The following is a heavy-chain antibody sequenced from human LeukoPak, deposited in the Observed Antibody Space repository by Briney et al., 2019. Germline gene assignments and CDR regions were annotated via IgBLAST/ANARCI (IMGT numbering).Heavy chain of an antibody. V-gene: IGHV4-61*01. CDR3: ARDSGYYDSSGYYYGAFDI. Sequence: PSETLSLTCTDSGGSVSSGSYYWSWIRQPPGKGLEWIGYIYYSGSTNYNPSLQSRVTISVDTSKNQFSLKLSSVTAADTAVYYCARDSGYYDSSGYYYGAFDIWGQGTMVTVSS. J-gene: IGHJ3*02. D-gene: IGHD3-22*01. CDR1: GGSVSSGSYY. CDR2: IYYSGST.